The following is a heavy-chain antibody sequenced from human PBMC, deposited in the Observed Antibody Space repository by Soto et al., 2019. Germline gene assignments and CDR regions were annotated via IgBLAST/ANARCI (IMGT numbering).Heavy chain of an antibody. J-gene: IGHJ6*02. CDR1: GFTFSSYA. D-gene: IGHD2-2*01. Sequence: GGSLRLSCAASGFTFSSYALSWVRQAPGKGLEWVSAISGSGGSTYYADSVKGRFTISRDNSKNTLYLQMNSLRAEDTAVYYCAKPGDIGVGPAAARYYYDGMDVWGQGTTVTVSS. V-gene: IGHV3-23*01. CDR3: AKPGDIGVGPAAARYYYDGMDV. CDR2: ISGSGGST.